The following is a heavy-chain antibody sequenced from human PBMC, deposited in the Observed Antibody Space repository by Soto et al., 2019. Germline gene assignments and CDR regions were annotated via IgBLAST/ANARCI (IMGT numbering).Heavy chain of an antibody. D-gene: IGHD3-16*02. CDR2: INHSGST. Sequence: SETLSLTCAVYGGSFSGYYWSWIRQPPGKGLEWIGEINHSGSTNYNPSLKSRVTISVDTSKNQFSLKLSSVTAADTAVYYCARGHSSYDYVWGSYRIGVWFDPWGQGTLVTVS. CDR3: ARGHSSYDYVWGSYRIGVWFDP. J-gene: IGHJ5*02. CDR1: GGSFSGYY. V-gene: IGHV4-34*01.